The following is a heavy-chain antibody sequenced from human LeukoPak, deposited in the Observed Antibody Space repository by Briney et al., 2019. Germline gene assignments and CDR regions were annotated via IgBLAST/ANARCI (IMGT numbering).Heavy chain of an antibody. D-gene: IGHD3-16*02. CDR3: AREGDSRWGELSP. Sequence: GGSLRLACAASGFTFSTYAIHWVRQAPGKGLEWVAVIWYDGSEQYYADSVKGRFIISRDNSKSTSDLQMNSLRAEDTAVYYCAREGDSRWGELSPWGQGTLVTVSA. CDR2: IWYDGSEQ. V-gene: IGHV3-33*01. J-gene: IGHJ1*01. CDR1: GFTFSTYA.